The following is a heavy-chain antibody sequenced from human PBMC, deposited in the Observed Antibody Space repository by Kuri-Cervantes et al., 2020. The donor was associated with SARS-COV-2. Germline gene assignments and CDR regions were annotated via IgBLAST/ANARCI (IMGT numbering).Heavy chain of an antibody. CDR2: LNPDTGNT. CDR3: ARGGRGDGYNYAFDL. CDR1: GYSFSTYD. V-gene: IGHV1-8*02. D-gene: IGHD5-24*01. Sequence: SVKGSCKASGYSFSTYDSNWVRQAAGQGLEWTGWLNPDTGNTGYAQKFQGRVTMTRDTSISTVYMELSSLRSEDTAVYYCARGGRGDGYNYAFDLWGQGTMVTVSS. J-gene: IGHJ3*01.